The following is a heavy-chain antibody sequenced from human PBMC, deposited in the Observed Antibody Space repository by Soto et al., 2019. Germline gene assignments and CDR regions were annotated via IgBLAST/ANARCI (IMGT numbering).Heavy chain of an antibody. D-gene: IGHD6-13*01. CDR2: IIPIFGTA. Sequence: GGSVKGSCKASGGPFSNYGITRGRQAPGQRVEWMGGIIPIFGTANYAQKFQGRVTITADESTSTAYMELSSLRSEDTAVYYCASYQVDGSIAAAGRIFYGMDVWGQGTTVTVS. J-gene: IGHJ6*02. CDR3: ASYQVDGSIAAAGRIFYGMDV. CDR1: GGPFSNYG. V-gene: IGHV1-69*01.